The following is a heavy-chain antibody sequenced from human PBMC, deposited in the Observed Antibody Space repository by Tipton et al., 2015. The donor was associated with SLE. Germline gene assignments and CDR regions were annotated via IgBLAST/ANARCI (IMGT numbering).Heavy chain of an antibody. CDR2: TLFRSKWYN. CDR3: ARDSPVLWFQKDAFDI. Sequence: GLVKPSQTLSLTCAISGDSVSSNSATWNWIRQSPSRGLEWLGRTLFRSKWYNDYAVSVESRITINPDTSKNQFSLHLNSVTPDDTAVYYCARDSPVLWFQKDAFDIWGQGTMVTVSS. CDR1: GDSVSSNSAT. D-gene: IGHD3-10*01. J-gene: IGHJ3*02. V-gene: IGHV6-1*01.